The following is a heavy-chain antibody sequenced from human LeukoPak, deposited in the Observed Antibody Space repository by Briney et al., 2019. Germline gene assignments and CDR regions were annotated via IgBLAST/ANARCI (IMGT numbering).Heavy chain of an antibody. CDR1: GYTFTCYH. CDR3: ARVRAGDRGFFDY. Sequence: ASVKVSCKASGYTFTCYHMHWVRQAPGQGLEWMGIINPSGGSTSYAQKLQGRVTMTRDTSTSTVYMELSSLRSEDTAVYYCARVRAGDRGFFDYWGQGTLVTVSS. V-gene: IGHV1-46*01. CDR2: INPSGGST. J-gene: IGHJ4*02. D-gene: IGHD7-27*01.